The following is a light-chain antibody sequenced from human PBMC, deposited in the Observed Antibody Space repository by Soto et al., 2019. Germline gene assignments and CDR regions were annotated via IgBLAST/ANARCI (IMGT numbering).Light chain of an antibody. CDR2: AAS. Sequence: AIQMTQSPSSLSASVGDRVTITCRASQGIRNDLGWYQQKPGKAPKLLIYAASTLQSGVPSRFSDSGSDTDFTLTISSLHPEDFATYYCLQDDNYPLTSGGGTKVEIK. J-gene: IGKJ4*01. V-gene: IGKV1-6*01. CDR1: QGIRND. CDR3: LQDDNYPLT.